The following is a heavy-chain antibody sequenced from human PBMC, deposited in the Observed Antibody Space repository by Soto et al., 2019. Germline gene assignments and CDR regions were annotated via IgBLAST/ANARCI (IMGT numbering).Heavy chain of an antibody. J-gene: IGHJ4*02. CDR1: GFTFSSYA. V-gene: IGHV3-30-3*01. CDR2: ISYDGSNK. Sequence: GGSLRLSCAASGFTFSSYAMHWVRQAPGKGLEWVALISYDGSNKFYADSVKGRFTISRDNSKNTLYLQMNSLRAEDTAVYYCARSIHHTLTSTLACWGQGTLVTVSS. CDR3: ARSIHHTLTSTLAC. D-gene: IGHD4-4*01.